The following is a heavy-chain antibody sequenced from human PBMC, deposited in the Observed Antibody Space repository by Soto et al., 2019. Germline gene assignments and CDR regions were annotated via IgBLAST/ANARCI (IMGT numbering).Heavy chain of an antibody. D-gene: IGHD3-10*01. Sequence: PSETLSLTCTVSGGSVSSDDYFWSWLRQSPGKRLEWIAYIYYSGSTNYNPSLKSRATISVDTSKSQVSLTLTSMTAADAALYYCARSPNYYYYGFDVWGQGTAVTASS. CDR3: ARSPNYYYYGFDV. CDR2: IYYSGST. J-gene: IGHJ6*02. V-gene: IGHV4-61*08. CDR1: GGSVSSDDYF.